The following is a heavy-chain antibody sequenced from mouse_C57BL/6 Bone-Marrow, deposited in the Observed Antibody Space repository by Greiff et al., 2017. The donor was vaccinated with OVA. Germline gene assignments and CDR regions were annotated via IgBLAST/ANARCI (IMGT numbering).Heavy chain of an antibody. CDR3: ARNYDYDGRYAMDY. CDR1: GFTFSSYG. J-gene: IGHJ4*01. Sequence: EVQLQQSGGDLVKPGGSLKLSCAASGFTFSSYGMSWVRQTPDKRLEWVATISSGGSYTYYPDSVKGRFTISRDNAKNTLYLQMSSLKSEDTAMYYCARNYDYDGRYAMDYWGQGTSVTVSS. D-gene: IGHD2-4*01. CDR2: ISSGGSYT. V-gene: IGHV5-6*01.